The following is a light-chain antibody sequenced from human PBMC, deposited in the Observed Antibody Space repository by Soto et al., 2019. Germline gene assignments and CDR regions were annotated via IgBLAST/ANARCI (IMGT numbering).Light chain of an antibody. CDR1: QSVLYSSDNKNY. V-gene: IGKV4-1*01. J-gene: IGKJ1*01. CDR2: WAS. Sequence: DIVMTQSPDSLAVSLGERATINCKSSQSVLYSSDNKNYLAWYQQKPGQPPKLLIYWASTREFGVPDRFSGSGSGTDFTLTISSLQAEDVAVYYCQQYYSPWAFGQGTKVEIK. CDR3: QQYYSPWA.